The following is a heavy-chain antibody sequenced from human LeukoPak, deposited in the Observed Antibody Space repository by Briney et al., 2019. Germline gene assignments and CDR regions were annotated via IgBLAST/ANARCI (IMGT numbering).Heavy chain of an antibody. CDR3: ARGSVITTSPTDY. D-gene: IGHD3-22*01. V-gene: IGHV1-2*02. J-gene: IGHJ4*02. CDR2: INPNSGGT. CDR1: GYTFTGYY. Sequence: ASVKVSCKASGYTFTGYYMHWVRQAPGQGLEWMGWINPNSGGTEYTQKFQGRVTMTRDTSISTAYMELSSLRSEDTAVYYCARGSVITTSPTDYWGQGTLVTVSS.